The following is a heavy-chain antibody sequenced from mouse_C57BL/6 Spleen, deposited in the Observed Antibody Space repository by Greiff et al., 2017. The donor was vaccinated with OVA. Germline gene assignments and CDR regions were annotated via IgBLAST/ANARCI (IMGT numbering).Heavy chain of an antibody. Sequence: EVKLVESGPGLAKPSQTLSLTCSVTGYSITSDYWNWIRKFPGNKLEYMGYISYSGSTYYNHSLKSRISITRDTAKNQYYRQLNSVTTEDTATYYCARYNYGGDYAMDYWGQGTSVTVSS. J-gene: IGHJ4*01. D-gene: IGHD1-1*01. CDR2: ISYSGST. CDR1: GYSITSDY. CDR3: ARYNYGGDYAMDY. V-gene: IGHV3-8*01.